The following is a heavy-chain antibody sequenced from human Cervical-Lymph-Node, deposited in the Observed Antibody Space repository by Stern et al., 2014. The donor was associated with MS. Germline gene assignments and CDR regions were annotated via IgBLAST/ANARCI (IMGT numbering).Heavy chain of an antibody. J-gene: IGHJ4*02. V-gene: IGHV3-33*01. CDR2: IGYDGSNQ. D-gene: IGHD6-13*01. CDR3: ASAYSSSHYYFDY. CDR1: GFSFSRYA. Sequence: VQLVGSGGGVVQPGRSLRLSCAASGFSFSRYAMHWVRQAPGKGLEWVAFIGYDGSNQSYAACVTSRFTISRDNFKNTLCLQMNSLRAEDSAVYYCASAYSSSHYYFDYWGQGTLVTVSS.